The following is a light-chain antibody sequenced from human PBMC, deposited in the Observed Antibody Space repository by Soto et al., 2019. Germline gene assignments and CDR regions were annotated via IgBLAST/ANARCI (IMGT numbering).Light chain of an antibody. J-gene: IGKJ1*01. CDR1: QSISSSY. CDR2: GAS. V-gene: IGKV3-20*01. Sequence: EIVLTQSPGTLSLSPGERATLSCRASQSISSSYLGWYQQKPGQGPRLLIYGASSRATGIPDRFSGSGSGTEFTLTISSLQSEDFAVYYCQQYNNWPPWTFGQGTKVDIK. CDR3: QQYNNWPPWT.